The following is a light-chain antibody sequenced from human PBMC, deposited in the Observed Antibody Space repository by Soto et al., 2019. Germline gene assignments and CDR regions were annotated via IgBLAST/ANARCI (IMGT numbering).Light chain of an antibody. CDR3: KQYGSPPLT. V-gene: IGKV3-20*01. CDR2: GAS. J-gene: IGKJ4*01. CDR1: QSVRSSY. Sequence: IEVAHSRSAQSCAAGERATLSWPASQSVRSSYLAWYQQKPGQAPRLLIYGASSRATSIPDRFSGSGSGTDFTLTISRLEPEDFAVYYWKQYGSPPLTFGGGTKVDIK.